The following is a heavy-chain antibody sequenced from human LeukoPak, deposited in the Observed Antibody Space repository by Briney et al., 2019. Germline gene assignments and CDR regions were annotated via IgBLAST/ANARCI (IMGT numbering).Heavy chain of an antibody. CDR1: GGSISSSGYY. Sequence: PSETLSLTCTVSGGSISSSGYYWGWIRQPPGKGLEWIGSIYYSGSTYYNPSLKSRVTISVDTSKNQFSLKLSSVTAADTAVYYCARHGGSGWYWGQGTLVTVSS. CDR2: IYYSGST. J-gene: IGHJ4*02. CDR3: ARHGGSGWY. V-gene: IGHV4-39*01. D-gene: IGHD6-19*01.